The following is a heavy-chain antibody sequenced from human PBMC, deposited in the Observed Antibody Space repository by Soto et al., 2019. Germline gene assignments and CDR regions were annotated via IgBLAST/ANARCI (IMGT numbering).Heavy chain of an antibody. CDR1: GYTFTAYY. Sequence: QVPLVQSGAEVKEPGDSVRVSCEASGYTFTAYYIHWVRRAPGQGLEWMGWINPKFGDTTYAQDFQGRVSMTRDMSISTVYMELSMLTSDDTAIYYCARNMDYYDGRGSGNGHGVWGQGTTVTVFS. J-gene: IGHJ6*02. CDR2: INPKFGDT. D-gene: IGHD3-16*01. CDR3: ARNMDYYDGRGSGNGHGV. V-gene: IGHV1-2*02.